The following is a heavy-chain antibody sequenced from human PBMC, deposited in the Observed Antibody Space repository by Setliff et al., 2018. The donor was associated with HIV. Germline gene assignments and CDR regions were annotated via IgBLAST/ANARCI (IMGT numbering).Heavy chain of an antibody. J-gene: IGHJ3*02. D-gene: IGHD3-22*01. CDR3: ARSLVPSGYYYGRHAFDI. CDR2: IYYSGNT. Sequence: SETLSLTCTVTGGSISSNNFYWGWIRQPPGKGLEWIGNIYYSGNTNYNPSFKSRVTISVDTSKNQFSLRVNSVTAADTAVYYCARSLVPSGYYYGRHAFDIWGQGTKVTVSS. CDR1: GGSISSNNFY. V-gene: IGHV4-39*07.